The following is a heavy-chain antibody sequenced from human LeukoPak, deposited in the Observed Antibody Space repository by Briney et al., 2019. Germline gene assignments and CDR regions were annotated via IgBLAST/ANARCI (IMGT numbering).Heavy chain of an antibody. CDR3: VRDKWAPISPATDNLDY. CDR2: ISAYNGNT. V-gene: IGHV1-18*04. Sequence: GASVKVSCKASGYTFTGYCMHWVRQAPGQGLEWMGWISAYNGNTNYAQKLQGRVTMTTDTSTSTAYMELRSLRSDDTAVYYCVRDKWAPISPATDNLDYWGQGTLVTVSS. CDR1: GYTFTGYC. D-gene: IGHD2-2*02. J-gene: IGHJ4*02.